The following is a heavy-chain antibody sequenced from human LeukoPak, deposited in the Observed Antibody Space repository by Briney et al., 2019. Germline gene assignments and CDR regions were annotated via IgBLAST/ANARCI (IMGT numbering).Heavy chain of an antibody. J-gene: IGHJ4*02. D-gene: IGHD5/OR15-5a*01. Sequence: GGSLRLSCVASGFTFCNAWMRWVRQAPGKGLEWVGHITDGGATHYAAPVKGRFTVSTDDSKTTLYLQMNSLKPEDTALYYCTTDIPNEVYPFDYWGQGSLVTVSS. CDR1: GFTFCNAW. CDR2: ITDGGAT. CDR3: TTDIPNEVYPFDY. V-gene: IGHV3-15*01.